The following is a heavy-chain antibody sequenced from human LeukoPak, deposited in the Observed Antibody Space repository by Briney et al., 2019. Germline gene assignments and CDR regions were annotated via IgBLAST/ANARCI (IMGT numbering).Heavy chain of an antibody. V-gene: IGHV3-30*02. Sequence: GGSLRLSCAASGFTFSSYGMHWVRQAPGKGLEWVAFIRYDGSNKYYADSVKGRFTISRDNSKNTLHLQMNSLRAEDTAVYYCAKGFQYQLLTPIDYWGQGTLVTVSS. CDR1: GFTFSSYG. CDR3: AKGFQYQLLTPIDY. CDR2: IRYDGSNK. J-gene: IGHJ4*02. D-gene: IGHD2-2*01.